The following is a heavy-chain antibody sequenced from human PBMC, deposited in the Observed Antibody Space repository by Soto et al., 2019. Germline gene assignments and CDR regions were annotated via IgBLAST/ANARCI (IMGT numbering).Heavy chain of an antibody. CDR1: GFSLSTTGEG. CDR2: VHWNDAK. Sequence: QITLKEAGPTLVKPTQTLTLTCTFSGFSLSTTGEGVFWIRQPPGKAPEWLALVHWNDAKRYSPSLRPRLTIRKDTSRHQVVLSLTNVDPVDTGTYCCAHRRRVDTSPDYTGLDVWGEGTTEIVSA. V-gene: IGHV2-5*01. CDR3: AHRRRVDTSPDYTGLDV. J-gene: IGHJ6*04. D-gene: IGHD2-15*01.